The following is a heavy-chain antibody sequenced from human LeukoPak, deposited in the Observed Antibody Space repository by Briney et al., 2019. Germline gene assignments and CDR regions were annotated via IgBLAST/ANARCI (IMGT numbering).Heavy chain of an antibody. CDR2: IYPGESDT. Sequence: GESLKISCKGSGYSFTSYWIGWVRQMPGKGLEWIGIIYPGESDTRYSPSFQGQVTISADKSISTAYLQWSSLKASDTAMYYCARHVRSGPAYYYDSSPSYGMDVWGQGTTVTVSS. V-gene: IGHV5-51*01. D-gene: IGHD3-22*01. CDR1: GYSFTSYW. J-gene: IGHJ6*02. CDR3: ARHVRSGPAYYYDSSPSYGMDV.